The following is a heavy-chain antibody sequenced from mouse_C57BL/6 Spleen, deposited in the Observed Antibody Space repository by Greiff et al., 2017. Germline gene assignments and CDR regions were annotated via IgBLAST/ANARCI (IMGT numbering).Heavy chain of an antibody. CDR3: ARRGYYGIYYAMDY. Sequence: VQLQQSGPELVKPGASVKISCKASGYTFTDYYMNWVKQSHGKSLEWIGDINPNNGGTSYNQKFKGKATLTVDKSSSTAYMELRSLTSEESAVYYCARRGYYGIYYAMDYWSQGTSVTVSS. D-gene: IGHD1-1*01. CDR2: INPNNGGT. CDR1: GYTFTDYY. J-gene: IGHJ4*01. V-gene: IGHV1-26*01.